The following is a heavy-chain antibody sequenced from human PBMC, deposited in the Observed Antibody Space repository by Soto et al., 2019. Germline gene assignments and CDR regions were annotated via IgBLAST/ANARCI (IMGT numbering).Heavy chain of an antibody. CDR2: INSGGNT. CDR3: VREXXYYGMDV. CDR1: GFDASVNY. J-gene: IGHJ6*02. Sequence: EVQLVESGGTLVQPGGSLRLSCAASGFDASVNYMTWVXQXXXKGLQWVSAINSGGNTFYADSVKGRFTISRDNSKNXXXLXXXXXXXXXXAMYYCVREXXYYGMDVWGQGTAVTVSS. V-gene: IGHV3-66*01.